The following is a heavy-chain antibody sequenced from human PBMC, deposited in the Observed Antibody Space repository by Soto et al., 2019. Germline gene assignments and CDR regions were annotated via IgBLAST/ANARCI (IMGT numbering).Heavy chain of an antibody. J-gene: IGHJ4*02. V-gene: IGHV3-30*18. CDR1: GCTFSSYG. D-gene: IGHD4-4*01. CDR3: AKSLDDYSNYESLDY. CDR2: ISYDGSNK. Sequence: CLRLSCAAAGCTFSSYGMHWVRQAPGKGLEWVAVISYDGSNKYYADSVKGRFTISRDNSKNTLYLQMNSLRAEDTAVYYCAKSLDDYSNYESLDYWGQGTLVTVSS.